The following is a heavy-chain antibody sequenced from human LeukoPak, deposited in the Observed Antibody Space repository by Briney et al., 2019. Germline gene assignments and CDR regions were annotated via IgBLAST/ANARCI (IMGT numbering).Heavy chain of an antibody. CDR1: GFTFSSYSMN. D-gene: IGHD2-15*01. V-gene: IGHV4-39*01. Sequence: GSLRLSCAASGFTFSSYSMNWVRQAPGKGLEWIGSIYYSGSTYYNPSLKSRVTISVDTSKNQFSLKLSSVTAADTAVYYCARHGLPPRFDYWGQGTLVTVSS. CDR3: ARHGLPPRFDY. CDR2: IYYSGST. J-gene: IGHJ4*02.